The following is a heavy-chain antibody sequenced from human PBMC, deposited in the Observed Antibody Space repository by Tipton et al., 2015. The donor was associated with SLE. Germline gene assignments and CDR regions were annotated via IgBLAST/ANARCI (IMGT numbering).Heavy chain of an antibody. V-gene: IGHV4-59*01. CDR2: IYYSGST. J-gene: IGHJ4*02. CDR1: GGSISSYY. Sequence: TLSLTCTVSGGSISSYYWSWIRQPPGKGLEWIGYIYYSGSTNYNPSLKSRVTISVDTSKNQFFLKLSSVTAADTAVYYCARAPQGIFDYWGQGTLVTVSS. CDR3: ARAPQGIFDY. D-gene: IGHD2-15*01.